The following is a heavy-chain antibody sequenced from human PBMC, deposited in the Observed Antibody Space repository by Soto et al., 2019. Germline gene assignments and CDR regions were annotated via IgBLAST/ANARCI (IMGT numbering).Heavy chain of an antibody. CDR3: ARHTVQLGTPGDYYYYYGMDV. Sequence: EPHRNSYKGAGDSCTSYWITWMREMTGKGREWMGRIDLSDSYTNYSPSFQGHVTISADKSISTAYLQWSSLKASDTAMYYCARHTVQLGTPGDYYYYYGMDVWGQGTTVTVSS. CDR2: IDLSDSYT. V-gene: IGHV5-10-1*01. J-gene: IGHJ6*02. D-gene: IGHD5-18*01. CDR1: GDSCTSYW.